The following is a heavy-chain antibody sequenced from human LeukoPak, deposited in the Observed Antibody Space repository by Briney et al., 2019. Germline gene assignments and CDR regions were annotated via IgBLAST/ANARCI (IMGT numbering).Heavy chain of an antibody. CDR2: IYHSGST. Sequence: SETLSLTCAVSGGSISSGGYSWSWIRQPPGKGLEWIGYIYHSGSTYYNPSLKSRVTISVDTSKNQFSLKLSSVTAADTAVYYCARVPTTMVRGVTKTYYYYGMDVWGQGTTVTVSS. CDR1: GGSISSGGYS. D-gene: IGHD3-10*01. J-gene: IGHJ6*02. V-gene: IGHV4-30-2*01. CDR3: ARVPTTMVRGVTKTYYYYGMDV.